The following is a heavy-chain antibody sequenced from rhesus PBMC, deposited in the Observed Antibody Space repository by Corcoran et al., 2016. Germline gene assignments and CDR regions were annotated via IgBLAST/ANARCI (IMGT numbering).Heavy chain of an antibody. CDR3: AREPPSYGSSLYYFDY. J-gene: IGHJ4*01. Sequence: QVQLQESGPGLVKPLETLSLTCAVSGGSISSNYWRWIRQPPGTCLEGMGYIYGSGSSTNYNPTLERRVTLSVDTSKNQFSLKLSSVTAADTAVYYCAREPPSYGSSLYYFDYWGQGVLVTVSS. V-gene: IGHV4S11*01. CDR2: IYGSGSST. D-gene: IGHD4-29*01. CDR1: GGSISSNY.